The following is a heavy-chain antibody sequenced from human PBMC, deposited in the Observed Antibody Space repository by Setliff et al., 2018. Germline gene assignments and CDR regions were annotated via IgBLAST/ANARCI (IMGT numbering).Heavy chain of an antibody. V-gene: IGHV5-51*01. CDR3: ARGRRDGYKAGFDP. CDR1: GYSFTSHW. CDR2: IYPRDSDT. Sequence: GESLKISCKGSGYSFTSHWIGWVRQMPGKGLELMGIIYPRDSDTRYSPSFQGQVTISADKSITTAYLQWSRLKVSDSGIYYCARGRRDGYKAGFDPWGQGTLVTVS. J-gene: IGHJ5*02. D-gene: IGHD5-12*01.